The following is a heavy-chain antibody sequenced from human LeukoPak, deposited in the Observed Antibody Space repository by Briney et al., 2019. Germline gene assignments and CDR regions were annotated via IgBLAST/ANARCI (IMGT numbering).Heavy chain of an antibody. CDR2: ISAYNGNT. CDR1: GYTFTSYG. Sequence: ASVKLSCKASGYTFTSYGISWVRQAPGHGLEWIGWISAYNGNTNYAQKLQGRVTMATDTSTSTDYMELRSLRSDDTALYYCARNSERCPGSHYWRQGTGVTVSS. D-gene: IGHD1-26*01. V-gene: IGHV1-18*01. CDR3: ARNSERCPGSHY. J-gene: IGHJ4*02.